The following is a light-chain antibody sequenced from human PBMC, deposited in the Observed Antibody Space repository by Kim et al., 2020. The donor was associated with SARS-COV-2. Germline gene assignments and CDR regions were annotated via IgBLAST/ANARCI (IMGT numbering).Light chain of an antibody. CDR2: KDS. Sequence: SYELTQPSSVSVSPGQTARITCSGDVLAKKYARWFQQKPGQAPVVVIYKDSERPSGIPERFSGSSSGTTVTLTISGAQVEDEADYHCYSAADNNWVFGVG. CDR3: YSAADNNWV. CDR1: VLAKKY. J-gene: IGLJ3*02. V-gene: IGLV3-27*01.